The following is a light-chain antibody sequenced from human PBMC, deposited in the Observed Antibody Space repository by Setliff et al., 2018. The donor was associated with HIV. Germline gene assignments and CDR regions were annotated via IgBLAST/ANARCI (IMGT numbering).Light chain of an antibody. J-gene: IGLJ1*01. Sequence: QSALTQPPSVSGSPGQSVTISCTGTSSDVGYYNRVSWYQQPPGTVPRLMIYEVSSRPSGVPDRFSGSKSGNTASLTISGLQAEDEADYYCASYTFSSTPYVFGTGTKVTVL. V-gene: IGLV2-18*02. CDR3: ASYTFSSTPYV. CDR2: EVS. CDR1: SSDVGYYNR.